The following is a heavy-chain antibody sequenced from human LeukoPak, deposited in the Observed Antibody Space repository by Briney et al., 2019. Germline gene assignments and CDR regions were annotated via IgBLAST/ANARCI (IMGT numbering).Heavy chain of an antibody. CDR2: IYYSGST. J-gene: IGHJ4*02. CDR1: GGSISSFY. Sequence: RTSETLSLTCTVSGGSISSFYWSWIRQPPGKGLEWLGYIYYSGSTNYNPSLKSRVTISVDTSKNQFSLKLSSVTAADTAVYYCARDKHGSSWDEFDYWGQGTLVTVSS. D-gene: IGHD6-13*01. V-gene: IGHV4-59*01. CDR3: ARDKHGSSWDEFDY.